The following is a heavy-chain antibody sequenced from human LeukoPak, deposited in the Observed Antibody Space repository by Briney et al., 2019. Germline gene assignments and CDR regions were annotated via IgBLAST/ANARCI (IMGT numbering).Heavy chain of an antibody. CDR3: ARDEAYCGGDCYPLGFDP. D-gene: IGHD2-21*02. J-gene: IGHJ5*02. V-gene: IGHV1-18*01. CDR2: ISAYNGNT. Sequence: ASVKVSCKASGYTFTSYGISWVRQAPGQGLEWMGWISAYNGNTNYAQKLQGRVTMTTDTSTSTVYMELRSLRSVDTAVYYCARDEAYCGGDCYPLGFDPWGQGTLVTVSS. CDR1: GYTFTSYG.